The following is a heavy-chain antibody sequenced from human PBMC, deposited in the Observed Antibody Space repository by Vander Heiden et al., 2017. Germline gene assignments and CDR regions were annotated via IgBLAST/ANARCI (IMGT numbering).Heavy chain of an antibody. J-gene: IGHJ4*02. V-gene: IGHV3-33*01. Sequence: QVQLVESGGGVGSSGRSLRLYCAASGFTSTTYGMHWVRQARGKGLAGQAIIWYDGNTKDYADSAKGRFTISRDNSKNTLYREMSKLRVEDTAIYYCARAGSDIAVAGPFDFWGQGTLVTVSS. D-gene: IGHD6-19*01. CDR2: IWYDGNTK. CDR1: GFTSTTYG. CDR3: ARAGSDIAVAGPFDF.